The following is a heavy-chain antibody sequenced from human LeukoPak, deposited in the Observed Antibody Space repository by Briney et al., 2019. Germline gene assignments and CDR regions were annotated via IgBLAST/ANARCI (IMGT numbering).Heavy chain of an antibody. CDR1: GFTFSDYY. CDR2: ISSSGSTI. V-gene: IGHV3-11*01. Sequence: GGSLRLTCAASGFTFSDYYMSWIRQAPGKGLEWVSYISSSGSTIYYADSVKGRFTISRDNAKNSLYLQMNSLRAEDTAVYYCARAKSGYSYGDWFDPWGQGTLVTVSS. D-gene: IGHD5-18*01. J-gene: IGHJ5*02. CDR3: ARAKSGYSYGDWFDP.